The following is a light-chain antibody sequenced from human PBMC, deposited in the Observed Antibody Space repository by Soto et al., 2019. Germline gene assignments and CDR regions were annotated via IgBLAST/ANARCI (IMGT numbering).Light chain of an antibody. CDR3: QQYCSSPRT. V-gene: IGKV3-20*01. CDR1: QSVSNSY. J-gene: IGKJ2*01. CDR2: GAS. Sequence: EIVLTQSPGTLSLSPGERATLSCRASQSVSNSYLAWYQQKPGQAPRLLIYGASSRATGIPDRFSGSGSGTDFTITISRLEPEDFAEYYCQQYCSSPRTFGQGTKLEIK.